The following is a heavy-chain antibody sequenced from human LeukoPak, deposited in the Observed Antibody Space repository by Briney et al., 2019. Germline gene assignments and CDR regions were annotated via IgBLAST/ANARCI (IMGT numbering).Heavy chain of an antibody. V-gene: IGHV3-13*01. CDR2: ISISSDK. CDR3: AKDQWFGVNFAFGY. J-gene: IGHJ4*02. CDR1: GFSFSRHD. Sequence: GGSLRLSCVASGFSFSRHDIHWVRQGTGKGLEWVSAISISSDKHYSDSVKGRFTISRDNSKNTLYLQMNSLRAEDTAVYYCAKDQWFGVNFAFGYWGQGTLVTVSS. D-gene: IGHD3-16*01.